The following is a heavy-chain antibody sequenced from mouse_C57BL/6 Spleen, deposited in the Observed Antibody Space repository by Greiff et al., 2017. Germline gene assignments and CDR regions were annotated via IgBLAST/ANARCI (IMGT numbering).Heavy chain of an antibody. V-gene: IGHV1-64*01. CDR1: GYTFTSYW. CDR3: ARGGNYYGSGVDY. Sequence: QVQLQQPGAELVKPGASVKLSCKASGYTFTSYWMHWVKQRPGQGLEWIGKLHPKSGSTNYNEKFKGKATLTADKSSSTAYMQLRSLTSEDSAVYYCARGGNYYGSGVDYWGQGTTLTVSS. D-gene: IGHD1-1*01. CDR2: LHPKSGST. J-gene: IGHJ2*01.